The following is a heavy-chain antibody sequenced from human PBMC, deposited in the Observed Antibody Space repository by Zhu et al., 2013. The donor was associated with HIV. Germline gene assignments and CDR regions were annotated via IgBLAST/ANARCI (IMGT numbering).Heavy chain of an antibody. Sequence: QVQLVQSGAEVKKPGSSVKVSCKASGGTFSSYAISWVRQAPGQGLEWMGGIIPIFGTANYAQKFQGRVTITADESTSTAYMELSSLRSEDTAVYYCARHDVDTAMGPYYYYGMDVWGQGTTVTVSS. CDR2: IIPIFGTA. CDR1: GGTFSSYA. D-gene: IGHD5-18*01. V-gene: IGHV1-69*01. J-gene: IGHJ6*02. CDR3: ARHDVDTAMGPYYYYGMDV.